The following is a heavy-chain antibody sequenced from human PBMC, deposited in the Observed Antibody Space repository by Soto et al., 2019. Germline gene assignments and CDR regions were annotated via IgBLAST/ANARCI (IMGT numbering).Heavy chain of an antibody. CDR3: ARDLQQLVFYYLDY. CDR2: IPFDGNNI. D-gene: IGHD6-13*01. J-gene: IGHJ4*02. Sequence: GGSLRLSCAASGFTFSSYAMHWVRQAPGKGLEWVALIPFDGNNIYYTDSVEGRFAISRDNSKNTLYLQMNSLRPEDTAVYYCARDLQQLVFYYLDYWGQGTLVTVSS. CDR1: GFTFSSYA. V-gene: IGHV3-30*09.